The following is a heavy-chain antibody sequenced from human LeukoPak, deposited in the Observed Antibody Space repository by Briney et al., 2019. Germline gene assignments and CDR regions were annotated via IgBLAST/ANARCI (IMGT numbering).Heavy chain of an antibody. V-gene: IGHV4-31*03. D-gene: IGHD3-10*01. J-gene: IGHJ5*02. CDR2: IYYSGST. CDR3: VRDMSYASGSHDWFDP. Sequence: SETLSLTCTVSGGSISSGGPYWSWIRQHPGQGLEWIGVIYYSGSTFYNPSLKSRATISINTSKNQFSLRLSAVTAADSAVYYCVRDMSYASGSHDWFDPWGQGLLVTVSS. CDR1: GGSISSGGPY.